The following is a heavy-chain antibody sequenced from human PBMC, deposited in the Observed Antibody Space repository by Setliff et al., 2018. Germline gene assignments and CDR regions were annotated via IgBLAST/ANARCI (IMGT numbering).Heavy chain of an antibody. CDR1: GGSISSSYSY. V-gene: IGHV4-39*01. Sequence: SETLSLTCAVSGGSISSSYSYWGWIRQPPGKGLEWIGSIYYSGSTYYNPSLKSRVTISVDTSKNQFSLKLSSVTVADTAVYYCARQEDDSSGYYSTDWGQGTLVTVSS. J-gene: IGHJ4*02. D-gene: IGHD3-22*01. CDR3: ARQEDDSSGYYSTD. CDR2: IYYSGST.